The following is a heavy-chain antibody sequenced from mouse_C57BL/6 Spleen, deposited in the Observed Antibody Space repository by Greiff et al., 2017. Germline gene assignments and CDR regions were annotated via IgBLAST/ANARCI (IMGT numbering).Heavy chain of an antibody. CDR1: GYSFTDYN. J-gene: IGHJ3*01. CDR2: ITPNYGTT. CDR3: ESTSYYYGCNYWFAY. V-gene: IGHV1-39*01. D-gene: IGHD1-1*01. Sequence: VQLQQSGPELVKPGASVKISCKASGYSFTDYNMNWVKQSNGKSLEWIGVITPNYGTTSYNQKFKGKATLTVDQSSSTAYMQLNSLTSEDSAVYDYESTSYYYGCNYWFAYRGQGTLVTGSA.